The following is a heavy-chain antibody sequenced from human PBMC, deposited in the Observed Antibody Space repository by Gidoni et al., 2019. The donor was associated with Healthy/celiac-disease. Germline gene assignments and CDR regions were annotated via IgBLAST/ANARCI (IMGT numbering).Heavy chain of an antibody. D-gene: IGHD3-10*01. CDR1: GFTFSSYA. CDR3: ATGLLWFGESYYFDY. J-gene: IGHJ4*02. CDR2: ISGSGGST. Sequence: EVQLLESGGGLVQPGGSLRLSCAASGFTFSSYAMSWVRQAPGKGLEWVSAISGSGGSTYYADSVKGRFTISRDNSKNTLYLQMNSLRAEDTAVYFCATGLLWFGESYYFDYWGQGTLVTVSS. V-gene: IGHV3-23*01.